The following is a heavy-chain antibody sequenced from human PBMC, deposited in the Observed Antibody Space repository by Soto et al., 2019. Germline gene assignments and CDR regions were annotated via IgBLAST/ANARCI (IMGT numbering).Heavy chain of an antibody. D-gene: IGHD2-15*01. Sequence: GGSLRLSCAASGFTFSSNAMSWVRQAPGRGLEWVSGISSRGGSTYYADSVKGRFTISRDNSKNMLYLQMNNLRAEDTAVYYCAKAQGGSYFDYWGQGTLVTVSS. J-gene: IGHJ4*02. CDR3: AKAQGGSYFDY. V-gene: IGHV3-23*01. CDR2: ISSRGGST. CDR1: GFTFSSNA.